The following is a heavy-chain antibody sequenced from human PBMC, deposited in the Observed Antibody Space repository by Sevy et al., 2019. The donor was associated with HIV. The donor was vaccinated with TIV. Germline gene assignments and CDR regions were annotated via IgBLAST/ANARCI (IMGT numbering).Heavy chain of an antibody. CDR3: ARAPGGSFPFDY. J-gene: IGHJ4*02. D-gene: IGHD1-26*01. CDR2: ISYDGSNK. V-gene: IGHV3-30-3*01. CDR1: GFTFSSYA. Sequence: GGSLRVSCAASGFTFSSYAMHWVRQAPGKGLEWVAVISYDGSNKYYADSVKGRFTISRDNSKNTLYLQMNSLRAEDTAVYYCARAPGGSFPFDYRGQGTLVTVSS.